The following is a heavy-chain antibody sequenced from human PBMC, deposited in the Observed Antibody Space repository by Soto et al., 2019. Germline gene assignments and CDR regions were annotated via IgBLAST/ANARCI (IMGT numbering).Heavy chain of an antibody. CDR1: GGTFSSYA. J-gene: IGHJ3*02. CDR3: ARAYYYDSSGYSGAFDI. Sequence: SVKVSCKASGGTFSSYAISWVRQAPGQGLEWMGGIIPIFGTANYAQKFQGRVTITADESTSTAYMELSSLRSEDTAVYYCARAYYYDSSGYSGAFDIWGQGTMVTVSS. CDR2: IIPIFGTA. D-gene: IGHD3-22*01. V-gene: IGHV1-69*13.